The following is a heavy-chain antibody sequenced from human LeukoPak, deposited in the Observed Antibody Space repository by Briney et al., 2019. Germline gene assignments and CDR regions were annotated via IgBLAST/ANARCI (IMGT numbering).Heavy chain of an antibody. D-gene: IGHD5-18*01. Sequence: PGGSLRLSCAASGFTVSSHYMSWVRLAPGQGLECVSVIHSGGTTYYADSLKGRFTISRDNSKNTLYLQMNSLRAEDTAVYYCARGVFSGYSRFDYWGQGTLVTVSS. V-gene: IGHV3-53*01. CDR1: GFTVSSHY. CDR3: ARGVFSGYSRFDY. CDR2: IHSGGTT. J-gene: IGHJ4*02.